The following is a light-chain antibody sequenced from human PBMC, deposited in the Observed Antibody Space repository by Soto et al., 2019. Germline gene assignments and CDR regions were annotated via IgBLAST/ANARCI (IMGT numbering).Light chain of an antibody. CDR2: AAS. CDR3: QQYYSYPPR. V-gene: IGKV1-8*01. J-gene: IGKJ3*01. CDR1: QGISSY. Sequence: AIRMTQSPSSFSASTGDRVTITCRASQGISSYLAWYQQKPGKAPKLLIYAASTLQSGVPSRFSGSGSGTDFTLTISCLQSEDFATYYCQQYYSYPPRFGPGTKVDIK.